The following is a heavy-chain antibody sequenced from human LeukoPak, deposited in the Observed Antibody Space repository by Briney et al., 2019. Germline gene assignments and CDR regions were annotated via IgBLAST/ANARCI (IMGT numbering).Heavy chain of an antibody. CDR1: GYTFTSYG. Sequence: ASVKVSCKASGYTFTSYGISWVRQAPGQGLEWVGWISAYNGNTNYAQKLQGRVTMTTDTSTSTAYMELRSLRSDDTAVYYCARGPPMVRGVILNWFDPWGQGTLVTVSS. V-gene: IGHV1-18*01. D-gene: IGHD3-10*01. J-gene: IGHJ5*02. CDR3: ARGPPMVRGVILNWFDP. CDR2: ISAYNGNT.